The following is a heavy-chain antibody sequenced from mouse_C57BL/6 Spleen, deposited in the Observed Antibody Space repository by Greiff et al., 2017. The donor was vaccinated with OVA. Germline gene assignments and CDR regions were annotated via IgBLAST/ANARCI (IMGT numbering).Heavy chain of an antibody. D-gene: IGHD2-4*01. CDR1: GFTFSDAW. Sequence: EVHLVESGGGLVQPGGSMKLSCAASGFTFSDAWMDWVRQSPEKGLEWVAEIRNKANNHATYYAESVKGRFTISRDDSKSSVYLQMNSLRAEDTGIYYCTPIDYDYDGGYYYAMDYWGQGTSVTVSS. V-gene: IGHV6-6*01. CDR2: IRNKANNHAT. J-gene: IGHJ4*01. CDR3: TPIDYDYDGGYYYAMDY.